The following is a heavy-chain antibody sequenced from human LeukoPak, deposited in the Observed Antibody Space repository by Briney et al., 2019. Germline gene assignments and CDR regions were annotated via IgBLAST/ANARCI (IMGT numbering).Heavy chain of an antibody. Sequence: GGSLRLSCAASGFIFSGYSMNWVRQAPGKGLEWVSSISSSSSSVYYADSVKGRFTISRDNTKKSLYLQMNSLRAEDTAVYYCAREGATAGSGYYFDYWGQGSLVTVSS. CDR2: ISSSSSSV. V-gene: IGHV3-21*01. CDR3: AREGATAGSGYYFDY. D-gene: IGHD6-13*01. J-gene: IGHJ4*02. CDR1: GFIFSGYS.